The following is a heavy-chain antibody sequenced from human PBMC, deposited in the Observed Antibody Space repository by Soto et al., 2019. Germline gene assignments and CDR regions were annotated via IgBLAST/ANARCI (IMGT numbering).Heavy chain of an antibody. V-gene: IGHV3-15*01. J-gene: IGHJ5*02. CDR2: IKSKSDGGTT. CDR3: TTDLWRIAVVVGSTGYFNP. D-gene: IGHD2-15*01. Sequence: PGGSLRLSCAASGFTFSDAWMSWVRQAPGRGLDWVGRIKSKSDGGTTEYAAPVRGRFTISRDDSKNTLYLQMNSLKTEDTAVYYXTTDLWRIAVVVGSTGYFNPWGQGTPVTVS. CDR1: GFTFSDAW.